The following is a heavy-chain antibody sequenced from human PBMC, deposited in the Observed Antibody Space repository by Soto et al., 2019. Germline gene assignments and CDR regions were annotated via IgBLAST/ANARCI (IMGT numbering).Heavy chain of an antibody. V-gene: IGHV4-34*01. J-gene: IGHJ6*03. Sequence: QVQLQQWGAGLLKPSETLSLTCAVYGGSFSGYYWSWIRQPPGKGLEWIGVINHSGSTNYNPSLKSRVTISVDTSKNQFSLKLSSVTAADTAVYYCARSLYCSSTSCLGYYYYMDVWGKGTTVTVSS. D-gene: IGHD2-2*01. CDR3: ARSLYCSSTSCLGYYYYMDV. CDR2: INHSGST. CDR1: GGSFSGYY.